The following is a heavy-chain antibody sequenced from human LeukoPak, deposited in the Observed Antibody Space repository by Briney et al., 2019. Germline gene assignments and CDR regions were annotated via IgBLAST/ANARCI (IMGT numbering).Heavy chain of an antibody. CDR1: EFSVGSNY. CDR2: ISCSGGST. D-gene: IGHD6-13*01. Sequence: PGGSLRLSCAASEFSVGSNYMTWVRQAPGKGLEWVSAISCSGGSTYYADSVKGRFTISRDNSKNTLYLQMNSLRAEDTAVYYCARDGSSSWYSETYYYYYMDVWGKGTTVTISS. J-gene: IGHJ6*03. CDR3: ARDGSSSWYSETYYYYYMDV. V-gene: IGHV3-23*01.